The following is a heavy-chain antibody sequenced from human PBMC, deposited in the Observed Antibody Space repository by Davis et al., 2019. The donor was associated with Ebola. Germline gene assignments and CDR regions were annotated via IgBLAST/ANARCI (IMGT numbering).Heavy chain of an antibody. CDR1: GYTFTSYG. Sequence: AASVKVSCKASGYTFTSYGISWVRQAPGQGLEWMGWISAYNGNTNYAQKLQGRVTMTTDTSTSTAYMELRSLRSDDTAVYYCAREEGDYVSYYFDYWGQGTLVTVSS. J-gene: IGHJ4*02. CDR3: AREEGDYVSYYFDY. D-gene: IGHD4-17*01. V-gene: IGHV1-18*04. CDR2: ISAYNGNT.